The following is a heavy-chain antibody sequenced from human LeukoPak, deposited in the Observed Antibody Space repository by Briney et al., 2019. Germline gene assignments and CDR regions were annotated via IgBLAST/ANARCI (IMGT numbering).Heavy chain of an antibody. CDR1: GGSISGYY. V-gene: IGHV4-59*01. J-gene: IGHJ4*02. Sequence: SETLSLTCTVSGGSISGYYWSWIRQPPGKGLEWIGYIYYSGSTNYNPSLKSRVTISVDTSKNQFSLKLSSVTAADTAVYYCARYCISTSCYYYFDYWGQGTLVTVSS. D-gene: IGHD2-2*01. CDR2: IYYSGST. CDR3: ARYCISTSCYYYFDY.